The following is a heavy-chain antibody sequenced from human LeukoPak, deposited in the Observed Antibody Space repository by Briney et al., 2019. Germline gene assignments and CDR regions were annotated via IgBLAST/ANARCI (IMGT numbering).Heavy chain of an antibody. CDR2: IYYSGST. V-gene: IGHV4-39*01. CDR1: GGSISSSSYY. J-gene: IGHJ6*02. Sequence: KPSETLSLTCTVSGGSISSSSYYWGWIRQPPGKGLEWIGSIYYSGSTYYNPSLKSRVTISVDTSKNQFSLKLSSVTAADTAVYYCARPRYSPNYYYYYGMDVWGQGTTVTVSS. D-gene: IGHD5-18*01. CDR3: ARPRYSPNYYYYYGMDV.